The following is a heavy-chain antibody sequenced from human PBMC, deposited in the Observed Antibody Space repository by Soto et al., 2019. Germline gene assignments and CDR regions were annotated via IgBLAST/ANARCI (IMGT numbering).Heavy chain of an antibody. V-gene: IGHV4-59*01. CDR3: DQPTGLYYYGMDV. J-gene: IGHJ6*02. Sequence: KASETLSLTCTVSGGSINAFFWSWVRQPPGKGLESIGYIFYSGSTNYNPPLKSRATISLDTSKTQSSLNLTSVTAADTAVYYCDQPTGLYYYGMDVWGQGTTVTVSS. CDR1: GGSINAFF. CDR2: IFYSGST.